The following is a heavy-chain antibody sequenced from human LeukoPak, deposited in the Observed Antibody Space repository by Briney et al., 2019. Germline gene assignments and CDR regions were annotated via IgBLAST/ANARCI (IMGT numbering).Heavy chain of an antibody. CDR3: ARGALGLIPFDY. Sequence: ASVKVSCMASGYTFTSYDINWVRQATGQGLEWMGWMNPNSGNTGYAQKFQGRVTMTRNTSISTAYMELSSLRSEDTAVYYCARGALGLIPFDYWGQGTLVTVSS. D-gene: IGHD2-21*01. CDR2: MNPNSGNT. J-gene: IGHJ4*02. CDR1: GYTFTSYD. V-gene: IGHV1-8*01.